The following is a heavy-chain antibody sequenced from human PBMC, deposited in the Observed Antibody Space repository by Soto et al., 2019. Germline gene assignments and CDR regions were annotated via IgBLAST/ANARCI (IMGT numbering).Heavy chain of an antibody. Sequence: SETLSLTCAVYGGSFSGYYWSWIRQPPGKGLEWIGEINHSGSTNYNPSLKSRVTISVDTSKNQFSLKLSSVTAADTAVYYCARGGYCSGGSCYYQIWGQGTMVTVSS. D-gene: IGHD2-15*01. J-gene: IGHJ3*02. CDR2: INHSGST. CDR1: GGSFSGYY. CDR3: ARGGYCSGGSCYYQI. V-gene: IGHV4-34*01.